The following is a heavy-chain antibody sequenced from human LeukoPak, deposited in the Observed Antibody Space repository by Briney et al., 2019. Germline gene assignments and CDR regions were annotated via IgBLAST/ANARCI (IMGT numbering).Heavy chain of an antibody. CDR1: GGSISRGGYY. J-gene: IGHJ4*02. CDR2: IYYSGST. D-gene: IGHD1-26*01. Sequence: SETLSLTCTVSGGSISRGGYYWSWIRHHPGNGLEWIGYIYYSGSTYYNPSLKSRVTISVDTSKNQFSLKLSSVTAADTAVYYCATQWELPSGFDYWGQGTLVTVSS. CDR3: ATQWELPSGFDY. V-gene: IGHV4-31*03.